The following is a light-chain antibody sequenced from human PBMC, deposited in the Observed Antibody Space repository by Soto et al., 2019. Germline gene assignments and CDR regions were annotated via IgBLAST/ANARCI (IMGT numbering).Light chain of an antibody. J-gene: IGLJ3*02. V-gene: IGLV1-44*01. CDR3: VALDDSLSWV. CDR1: NSNIGGNT. CDR2: ANN. Sequence: QSVLTQPPSASGTPGQRVTISCSGSNSNIGGNTVNWYQQVPGTAPELLIYANNQRPSGVPDRFSGSKSGTSASLAISGLQSEDEADYYCVALDDSLSWVFGGGTKLTVL.